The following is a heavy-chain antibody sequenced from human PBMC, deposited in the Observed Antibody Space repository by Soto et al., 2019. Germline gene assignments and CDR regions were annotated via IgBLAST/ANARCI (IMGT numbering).Heavy chain of an antibody. Sequence: QVQLVQSGAEVKKPGASVKVSCKASGYTFTSYGISWVRQAPGQGLEWMGWISAYNGNTNYAQKLQGRVTMTTDTSTGTAYMELRSLRSDDTAVYYCAREDIVVVPAATLSYYYYGMDVWGQGTTVTVSS. J-gene: IGHJ6*02. V-gene: IGHV1-18*01. CDR2: ISAYNGNT. CDR3: AREDIVVVPAATLSYYYYGMDV. D-gene: IGHD2-2*01. CDR1: GYTFTSYG.